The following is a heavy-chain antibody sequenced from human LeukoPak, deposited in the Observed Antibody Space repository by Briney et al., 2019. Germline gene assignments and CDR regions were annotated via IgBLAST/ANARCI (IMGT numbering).Heavy chain of an antibody. CDR2: ISYDGSNN. Sequence: GRSLRLSCAASGFTFSSYAMHWVRQAPGKGLEWVAVISYDGSNNYYADSVKGRFTISRDNSKNTLYLQMNSLRAEDTAVYYCARDYYGSDWGQGTLVTVSS. V-gene: IGHV3-30-3*01. D-gene: IGHD3-10*01. J-gene: IGHJ4*02. CDR3: ARDYYGSD. CDR1: GFTFSSYA.